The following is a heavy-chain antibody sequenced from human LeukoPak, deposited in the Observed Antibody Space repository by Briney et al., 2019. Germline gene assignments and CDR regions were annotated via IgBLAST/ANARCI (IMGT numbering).Heavy chain of an antibody. CDR2: IRYDGSNK. CDR1: GFTFSSYS. J-gene: IGHJ3*01. V-gene: IGHV3-30*02. D-gene: IGHD1-1*01. Sequence: GGSLRLSCAASGFTFSSYSMNWVRQAPGKGLEWVAFIRYDGSNKYYADSVKGRFTISRDNAKNSLYLQMNSLSAEDTAVYYCARDGYNSANGIDVWGQGTMVTVSS. CDR3: ARDGYNSANGIDV.